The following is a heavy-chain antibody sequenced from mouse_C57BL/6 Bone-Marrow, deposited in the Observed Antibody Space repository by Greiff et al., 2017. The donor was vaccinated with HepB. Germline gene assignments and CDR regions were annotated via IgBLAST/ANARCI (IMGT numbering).Heavy chain of an antibody. CDR2: IDPENGDT. Sequence: VQLQQSGAELVRPGASVKLSCTASGFNIKDDYMHWVKQRPEQGLEWIGWIDPENGDTEYASKFQGKATITADTSSNTAYLQLSSLTSDDTAVYYCTTSGYTTWYFDVWGTGTTVTVSS. J-gene: IGHJ1*03. D-gene: IGHD2-2*01. CDR3: TTSGYTTWYFDV. V-gene: IGHV14-4*01. CDR1: GFNIKDDY.